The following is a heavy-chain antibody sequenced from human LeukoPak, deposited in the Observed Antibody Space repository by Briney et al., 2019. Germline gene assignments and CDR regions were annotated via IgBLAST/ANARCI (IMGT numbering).Heavy chain of an antibody. CDR3: ARDWSSKYPFYYGMDV. Sequence: GGSLRLSCAASGFTFSSYAMHWVRQAPGKGLEWMAVMSYDGSNKYYADSVKGRFTISRDNSKNTLYLQMDSLRAEDTAVYYCARDWSSKYPFYYGMDVWGQGTTVTVSS. J-gene: IGHJ6*02. CDR1: GFTFSSYA. V-gene: IGHV3-30-3*01. D-gene: IGHD4-11*01. CDR2: MSYDGSNK.